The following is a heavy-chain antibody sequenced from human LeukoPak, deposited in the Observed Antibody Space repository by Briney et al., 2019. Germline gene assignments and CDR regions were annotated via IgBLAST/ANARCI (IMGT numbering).Heavy chain of an antibody. CDR1: GGTFSSYA. J-gene: IGHJ4*02. CDR3: AAAPGPNFDY. V-gene: IGHV1-69*13. Sequence: PQASVKVSCKASGGTFSSYAISWVRQAPGQGLEWMGGIIPIFGTANYAQKFQGRVTITADESTSTAYMELSSLRSEDTAVYYCAAAPGPNFDYWGQGTLVTVSS. D-gene: IGHD6-6*01. CDR2: IIPIFGTA.